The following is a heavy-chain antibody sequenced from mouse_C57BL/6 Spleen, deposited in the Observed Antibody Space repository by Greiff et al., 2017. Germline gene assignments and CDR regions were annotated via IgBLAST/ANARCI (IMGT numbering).Heavy chain of an antibody. CDR3: ARPATGAMDY. V-gene: IGHV5-17*01. Sequence: EVNVVESGGGLVKPGGSLKLSCAASGFTFSDYGMHWVRQAPEKGLEWVAYISSGSSTIYYADTVKGRFTIFRDNAKNTLFLQMTSLRSEDTAMYYCARPATGAMDYWGQGTSVTVSS. CDR2: ISSGSSTI. J-gene: IGHJ4*01. CDR1: GFTFSDYG. D-gene: IGHD6-1*01.